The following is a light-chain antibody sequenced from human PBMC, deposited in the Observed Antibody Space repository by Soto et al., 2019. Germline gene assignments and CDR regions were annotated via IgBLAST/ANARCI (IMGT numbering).Light chain of an antibody. V-gene: IGKV3-20*01. CDR3: QQYGFSPRT. CDR1: QTLSTY. J-gene: IGKJ1*01. CDR2: GAS. Sequence: EVVLTQSPGTLSLSPGERATLSCWASQTLSTYLTWYQQKPGQAPRLLIYGASSRATGIPDRLSGSGSGTDFTLTISRLEPEDLAVYYCQQYGFSPRTFGQGTKVEIK.